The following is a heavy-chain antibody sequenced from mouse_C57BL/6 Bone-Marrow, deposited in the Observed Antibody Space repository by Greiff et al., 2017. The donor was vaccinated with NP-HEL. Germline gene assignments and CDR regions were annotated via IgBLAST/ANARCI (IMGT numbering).Heavy chain of an antibody. CDR1: GYTFTDSY. CDR3: ARWDDYGGY. J-gene: IGHJ2*01. Sequence: VQLQQSGPVLVKPGASVKMSCKASGYTFTDSYMNWVKQSHGKSLEWIGVINPYNGGTSYNQKFKGKATLTVDKSSSTAYMELNSLTSEDSAVYYCARWDDYGGYWGQGTTLTVSS. D-gene: IGHD2-4*01. CDR2: INPYNGGT. V-gene: IGHV1-19*01.